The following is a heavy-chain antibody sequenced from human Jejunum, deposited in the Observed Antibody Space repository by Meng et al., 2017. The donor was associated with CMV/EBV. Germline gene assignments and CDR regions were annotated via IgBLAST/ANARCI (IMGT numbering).Heavy chain of an antibody. CDR3: AREHSGYDDF. V-gene: IGHV1-8*01. CDR1: GYSFTSYD. CDR2: MNPNSGNT. J-gene: IGHJ4*02. Sequence: CKASGYSFTSYDIPWVRQASGQGLEWLGWMNPNSGNTGYAQKFQGRVTMISNTSINTAYMQLSSLTSEDTAIYYCAREHSGYDDFWGQGTLVTVSS. D-gene: IGHD5-12*01.